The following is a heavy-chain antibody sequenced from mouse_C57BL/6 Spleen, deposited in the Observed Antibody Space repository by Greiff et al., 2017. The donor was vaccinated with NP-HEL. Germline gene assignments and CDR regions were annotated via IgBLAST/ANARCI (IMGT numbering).Heavy chain of an antibody. D-gene: IGHD1-1*01. CDR1: GYSITSGYY. CDR2: ISYDGSN. CDR3: ARDGSSYYAMDY. J-gene: IGHJ4*01. V-gene: IGHV3-6*01. Sequence: EVKLVESGPGLVKPSQSLSLTCSVTGYSITSGYYWNWIRQFPGNKLEWMGYISYDGSNNYNPSLKNRISITRDTSKNQFFLKLNSVTTEDTATYYCARDGSSYYAMDYWGQGTSVTVSS.